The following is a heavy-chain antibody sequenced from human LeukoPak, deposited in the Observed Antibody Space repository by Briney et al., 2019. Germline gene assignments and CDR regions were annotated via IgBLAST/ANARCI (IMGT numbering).Heavy chain of an antibody. CDR1: GGSISSGGYS. CDR2: IYYSGST. J-gene: IGHJ4*02. CDR3: AREDNDYGGTTPFFDY. Sequence: SETLSLTCAVSGGSISSGGYSWSWIRQPPGKGLEWIGYIYYSGSTYYNPSLKSRVTISVDTSKNQFSLKLSSVTAADTAVYYCAREDNDYGGTTPFFDYWGQGTLVTVSS. D-gene: IGHD4-23*01. V-gene: IGHV4-30-4*01.